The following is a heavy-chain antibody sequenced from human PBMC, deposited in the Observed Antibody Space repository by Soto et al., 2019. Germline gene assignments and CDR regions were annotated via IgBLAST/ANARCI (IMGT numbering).Heavy chain of an antibody. V-gene: IGHV5-51*01. CDR2: IYPGDSDT. CDR3: ATGTLTYSNYEVDAFDI. J-gene: IGHJ3*02. Sequence: GESLKISCKGSGYSFTSYWIGWVRQMPGKGLEWMGIIYPGDSDTRYSPSFQGQVTISADKSISTAYLQWSSLKASDTAMYYCATGTLTYSNYEVDAFDIWGQGTMVTVSS. D-gene: IGHD4-4*01. CDR1: GYSFTSYW.